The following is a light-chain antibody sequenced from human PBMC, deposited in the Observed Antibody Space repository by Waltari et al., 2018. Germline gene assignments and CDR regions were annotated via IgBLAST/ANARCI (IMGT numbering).Light chain of an antibody. Sequence: QSALTQPPSASGSPGQSVTISCTGTSSDVGGYNYFPWYQQPPGKAPKVMIYEVNKRPSGVPDRFSGSKSGNTASLTVSGLQAEDEADYYCSSYAGSNNLLFGGGTKLTVL. CDR2: EVN. CDR3: SSYAGSNNLL. V-gene: IGLV2-8*01. J-gene: IGLJ2*01. CDR1: SSDVGGYNY.